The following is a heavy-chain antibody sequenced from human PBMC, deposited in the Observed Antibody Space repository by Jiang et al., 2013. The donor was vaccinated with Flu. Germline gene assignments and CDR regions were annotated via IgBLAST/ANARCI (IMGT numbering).Heavy chain of an antibody. D-gene: IGHD6-13*01. Sequence: GVVQPGGSLRLSCAASGFTFSSYGMHWVRQAPGKGLEWVAFIRYDGSNKYYADSVKGRFTISRDNSKNTLYLQMNSLRAEDTAVYYCAKDGSWQLATPEGHFDYWGQGTLVTVSS. V-gene: IGHV3-30*02. J-gene: IGHJ4*02. CDR2: IRYDGSNK. CDR3: AKDGSWQLATPEGHFDY. CDR1: GFTFSSYG.